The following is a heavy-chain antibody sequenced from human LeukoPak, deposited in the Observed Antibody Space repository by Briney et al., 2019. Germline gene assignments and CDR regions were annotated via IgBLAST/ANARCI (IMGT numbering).Heavy chain of an antibody. J-gene: IGHJ4*02. CDR1: GYTFTCYY. CDR2: INPNSGGT. V-gene: IGHV1-2*02. Sequence: ASVKVSCKASGYTFTCYYMHWMRQAPGQGLEWMGWINPNSGGTNYAQKFQGRVTMTRDTSISTAYMELSRLRSDDTAVYYCARVFNSGNYVDYWGQGTLVTVSS. CDR3: ARVFNSGNYVDY. D-gene: IGHD3-10*02.